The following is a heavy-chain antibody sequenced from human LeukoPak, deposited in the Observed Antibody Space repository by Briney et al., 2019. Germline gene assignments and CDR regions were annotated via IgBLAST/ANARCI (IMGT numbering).Heavy chain of an antibody. J-gene: IGHJ4*02. Sequence: ASVKVSCKASGYTFTSYGISWVRQAPGQGLEWMGWISAYNGNTNYAQKLQGRVTMTTDTSTSTAYMELRSLRSDDTAVYYCARDIVVVPAPRTLDYRGQGTLVTVSS. CDR3: ARDIVVVPAPRTLDY. CDR2: ISAYNGNT. CDR1: GYTFTSYG. V-gene: IGHV1-18*01. D-gene: IGHD2-2*01.